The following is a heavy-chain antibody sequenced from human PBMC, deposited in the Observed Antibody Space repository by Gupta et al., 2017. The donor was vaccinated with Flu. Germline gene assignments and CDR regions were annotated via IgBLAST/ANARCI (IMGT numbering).Heavy chain of an antibody. CDR2: ISSTSTTI. J-gene: IGHJ4*02. V-gene: IGHV3-48*01. CDR3: AREDPEI. CDR1: GFTFSSYS. Sequence: EVQLVASGGGLVQPGGSLRLPCAASGFTFSSYSMNWVRQAPGKGLEWVSYISSTSTTIYYADSVKGRFTISRDNAKNSLYLQMNSLRAEDTAVYYCAREDPEIWGQGTLVTVSS.